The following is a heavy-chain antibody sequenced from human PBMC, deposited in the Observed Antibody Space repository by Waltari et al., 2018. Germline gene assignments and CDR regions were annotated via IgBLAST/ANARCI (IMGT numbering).Heavy chain of an antibody. D-gene: IGHD6-13*01. CDR2: IIPILGTA. Sequence: QVQLVQSGAEVKKPGSSVKVSCKAYGGTFSSYAISWVRQAPGQGLEWMGRIIPILGTANYSQKFQGRVTITADKSTSTAYMELSSLRSEDTAVYYCAREGQQTTLNWFDPWGQGTLVTVSS. CDR3: AREGQQTTLNWFDP. J-gene: IGHJ5*02. CDR1: GGTFSSYA. V-gene: IGHV1-69*08.